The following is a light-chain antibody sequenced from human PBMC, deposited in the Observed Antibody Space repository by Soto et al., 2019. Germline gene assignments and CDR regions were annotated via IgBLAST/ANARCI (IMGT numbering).Light chain of an antibody. Sequence: EIVLPQSPCTLSLSPGERATLSRRASQSVSSSYLAWYQQKPGQAPRLLIYDAYNRATGIPPRFSGSGSGTDFTLTISSLEPEDSAVYYCQQRHMWPITFGQGTRLEIK. CDR2: DAY. CDR1: QSVSSSY. V-gene: IGKV3D-20*02. CDR3: QQRHMWPIT. J-gene: IGKJ5*01.